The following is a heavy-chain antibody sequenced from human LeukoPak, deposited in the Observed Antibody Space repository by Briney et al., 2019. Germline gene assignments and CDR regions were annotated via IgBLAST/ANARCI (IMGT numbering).Heavy chain of an antibody. CDR2: FSYSGNT. D-gene: IGHD1-26*01. CDR3: ARDSGSYSDQSAFDI. CDR1: GDSISRSSHC. V-gene: IGHV4-39*02. Sequence: SETLSLTCTVSGDSISRSSHCWGWIRQPPGKGLEWVGVFSYSGNTYYNPSLKSRVTTSVDASKNRFSLRLSSVTAADTAVYYCARDSGSYSDQSAFDIWGQGTMVTVSS. J-gene: IGHJ3*02.